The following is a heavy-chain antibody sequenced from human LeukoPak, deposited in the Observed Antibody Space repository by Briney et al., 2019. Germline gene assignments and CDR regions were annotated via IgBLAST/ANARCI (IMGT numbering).Heavy chain of an antibody. CDR1: GGSISSYY. D-gene: IGHD3-16*01. CDR2: IYTSGST. J-gene: IGHJ3*02. Sequence: SETLSLTCTVSGGSISSYYWSWIRQPAGKGLEWIGRIYTSGSTNYNPSLKSRVTMSVDTSKNQFSLKLSSVTAADTAVYYCARGRAITFGGVMLGAFDIWGQGTTVTVSS. CDR3: ARGRAITFGGVMLGAFDI. V-gene: IGHV4-4*07.